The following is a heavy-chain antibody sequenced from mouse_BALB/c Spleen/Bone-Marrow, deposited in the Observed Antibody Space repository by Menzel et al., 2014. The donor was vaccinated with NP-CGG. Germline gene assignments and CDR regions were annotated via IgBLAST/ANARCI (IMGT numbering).Heavy chain of an antibody. V-gene: IGHV1-39*01. J-gene: IGHJ3*01. CDR3: ARGHDGYRTWFAY. Sequence: EVQLQQSGPELEKPGASVKMSCTASGYSFTDYNMNWVKQSNGKSLEWIGNIDPSYGGTTYNQKFKGKATLTVDKSSSTVYMQLKSLTSEDSAVYYCARGHDGYRTWFAYWGQGTLVTVSA. CDR1: GYSFTDYN. CDR2: IDPSYGGT. D-gene: IGHD2-3*01.